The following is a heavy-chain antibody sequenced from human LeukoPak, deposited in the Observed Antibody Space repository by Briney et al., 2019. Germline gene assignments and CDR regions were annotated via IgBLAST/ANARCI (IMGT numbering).Heavy chain of an antibody. Sequence: ASVKVSCKASGYTFTGYYMHWVRQAPGQGLEWMGWINPNSGGTNYAQKFQGRVTMTRDTSISTAYMELSRLRSDDTAVYYCATLLEWDTTGGMDAWGQGTTVTVSS. V-gene: IGHV1-2*02. CDR3: ATLLEWDTTGGMDA. J-gene: IGHJ6*02. CDR1: GYTFTGYY. D-gene: IGHD3-3*01. CDR2: INPNSGGT.